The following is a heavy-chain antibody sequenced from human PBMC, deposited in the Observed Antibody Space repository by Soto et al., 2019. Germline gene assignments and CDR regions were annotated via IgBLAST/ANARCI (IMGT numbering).Heavy chain of an antibody. CDR2: IAHDGSEK. J-gene: IGHJ4*02. CDR1: GFTFSRYW. Sequence: PGGSLRLSCAVSGFTFSRYWMSWVRQAPGRGLEWVATIAHDGSEKFYVDSVKGRFTISRDNTKNSLYLQMNSLRAEDTAVYYCARESHAHFDCWGQGTMVTSPQ. CDR3: ARESHAHFDC. V-gene: IGHV3-7*01.